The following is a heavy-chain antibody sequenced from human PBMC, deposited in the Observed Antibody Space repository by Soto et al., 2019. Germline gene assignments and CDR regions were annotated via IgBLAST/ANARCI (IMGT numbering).Heavy chain of an antibody. D-gene: IGHD3-10*01. CDR1: GFPFSNFA. V-gene: IGHV3-23*01. Sequence: EVQLLESGGGLGRPGGSLRLPCTTSGFPFSNFAMSWVRQAPGKGLEWVSTIGGRADNTYYVDPVKGRFTISRDMSNSTLFLQLNSLGGEDTAVYYCAMGFEFGELSYWGQGTPVSVSS. CDR2: IGGRADNT. J-gene: IGHJ4*02. CDR3: AMGFEFGELSY.